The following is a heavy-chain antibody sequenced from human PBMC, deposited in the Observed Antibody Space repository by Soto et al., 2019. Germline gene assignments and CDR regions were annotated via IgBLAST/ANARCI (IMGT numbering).Heavy chain of an antibody. V-gene: IGHV3-23*01. Sequence: GGPLSLSCAASGFTFSSYAMSWVRQAPGKGLEWVSAISGSGGSTYYADSVKGRFTISRDNPKNTLYLQMNSLRAEDTAVYYCAKGVVVAATRKYFQHWGQGTLVTVSS. CDR3: AKGVVVAATRKYFQH. CDR1: GFTFSSYA. D-gene: IGHD2-15*01. CDR2: ISGSGGST. J-gene: IGHJ1*01.